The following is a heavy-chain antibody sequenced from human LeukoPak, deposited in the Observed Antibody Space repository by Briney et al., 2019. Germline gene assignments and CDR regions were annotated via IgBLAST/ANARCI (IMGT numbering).Heavy chain of an antibody. Sequence: AAVKVSCKASVSMFSTYGISWLRQAPGQRPEWMVWISGYNDNTRFAQKFQGRGTMTTDTPMSTVYMEVRSLESDDKAVYYCARNPLWGATVGYYFGYWGKGTQVTVA. CDR1: VSMFSTYG. CDR2: ISGYNDNT. D-gene: IGHD3-16*01. J-gene: IGHJ4*02. V-gene: IGHV1-18*01. CDR3: ARNPLWGATVGYYFGY.